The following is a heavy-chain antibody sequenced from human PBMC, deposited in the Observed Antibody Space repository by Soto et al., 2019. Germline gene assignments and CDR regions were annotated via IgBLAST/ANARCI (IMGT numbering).Heavy chain of an antibody. CDR2: IYPGDSDT. CDR3: ARPHSSNYYDSSGHYYPPGY. CDR1: GYSFTSYW. D-gene: IGHD3-22*01. Sequence: GESLKISCKGSGYSFTSYWIGWVRQMPGKGLEWTGIIYPGDSDTRYSPSFQGQVTISADKSISTAYLQWSSLKASDTAMYYCARPHSSNYYDSSGHYYPPGYWGQGTLVTVSS. V-gene: IGHV5-51*01. J-gene: IGHJ4*02.